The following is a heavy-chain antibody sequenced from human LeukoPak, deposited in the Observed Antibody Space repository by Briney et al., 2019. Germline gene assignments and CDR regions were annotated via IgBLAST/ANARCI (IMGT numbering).Heavy chain of an antibody. V-gene: IGHV3-21*04. CDR2: ISSSSTYI. D-gene: IGHD3-16*02. CDR1: GFTFSSYS. Sequence: PGGSLRLSCAASGFTFSSYSMNWVRQAPGKGLEWVSSISSSSTYIHYADSVKGRFTISRDNAKNSLYLQMNSLRAEDTALYYCARVAYDYVWGSYRYHFDYWGQGTLVTVSS. J-gene: IGHJ4*02. CDR3: ARVAYDYVWGSYRYHFDY.